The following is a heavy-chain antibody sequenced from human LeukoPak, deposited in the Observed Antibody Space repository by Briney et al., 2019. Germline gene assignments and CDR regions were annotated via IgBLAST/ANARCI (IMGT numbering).Heavy chain of an antibody. Sequence: PSETLSLTCTVSGVSISSFYWSWIRQPPGKGLECIGYIYYSGSTNYNPSLKSRVTMSVDTSKTQFSLKLSSVTAADTAVYYCARAGYGVGDTAHHYFDYWGQGTLVTVSS. D-gene: IGHD1-26*01. CDR3: ARAGYGVGDTAHHYFDY. J-gene: IGHJ4*02. V-gene: IGHV4-59*01. CDR2: IYYSGST. CDR1: GVSISSFY.